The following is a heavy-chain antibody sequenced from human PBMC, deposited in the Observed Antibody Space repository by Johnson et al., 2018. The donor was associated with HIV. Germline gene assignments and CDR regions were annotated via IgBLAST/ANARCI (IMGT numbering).Heavy chain of an antibody. D-gene: IGHD3-22*01. CDR3: ESYYDSSGYPRFGDAFDI. J-gene: IGHJ3*02. Sequence: VLLVESGGGVVRPGGSLRLSCAASGFTFDDYGMSWVRQAPGKGLEWVSGINWNGGNTGYADSVKGRFTISRENAKNSLYLQMNSLRAEDTALYYCESYYDSSGYPRFGDAFDIWGQGTMVTVS. CDR2: INWNGGNT. V-gene: IGHV3-20*04. CDR1: GFTFDDYG.